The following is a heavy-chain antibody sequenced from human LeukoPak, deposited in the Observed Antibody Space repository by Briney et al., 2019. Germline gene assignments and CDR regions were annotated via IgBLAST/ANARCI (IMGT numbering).Heavy chain of an antibody. D-gene: IGHD1-26*01. J-gene: IGHJ4*02. Sequence: GGSLRLSCAASGFNVSNNYMSWIRQAPGKGLDWVSVIYSGGSIYYASSVKGRFTISRDNSKNMVYLQMNSLRAEDTAVYYCAGDIGDDYWDYWGQGTLVTVSS. CDR1: GFNVSNNY. CDR3: AGDIGDDYWDY. CDR2: IYSGGSI. V-gene: IGHV3-53*01.